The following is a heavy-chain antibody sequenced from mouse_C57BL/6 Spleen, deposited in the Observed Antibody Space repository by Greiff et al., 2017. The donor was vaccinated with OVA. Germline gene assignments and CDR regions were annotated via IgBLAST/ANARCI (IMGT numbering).Heavy chain of an antibody. CDR3: ARNDDYVGRYFDV. Sequence: VQVVESGPGLVQPSQSLSITCTVSGFSLTSYGVHWVRQSPGKGLEWLGVIWSGGSTDYNAAFISRLSISKDNSKSQVFFKMNSLQADDTAIYYCARNDDYVGRYFDVWGTGTTVTVSS. CDR1: GFSLTSYG. D-gene: IGHD2-4*01. V-gene: IGHV2-2*01. J-gene: IGHJ1*03. CDR2: IWSGGST.